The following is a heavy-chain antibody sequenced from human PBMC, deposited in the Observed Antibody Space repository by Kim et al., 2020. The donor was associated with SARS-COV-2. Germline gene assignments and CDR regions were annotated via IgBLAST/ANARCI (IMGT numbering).Heavy chain of an antibody. CDR3: ARVDCSSTSCYSPRVIYYGMDV. V-gene: IGHV1-69*02. CDR1: GGTFSSYT. CDR2: IIPILGIA. Sequence: SVKVSCKASGGTFSSYTISWVRQAPGQGLEWMGRIIPILGIANYAQKFQGRVTITADKSTSTAYMELSSLRSEDTAVYYCARVDCSSTSCYSPRVIYYGMDVWGQGTTVTVSS. J-gene: IGHJ6*02. D-gene: IGHD2-2*01.